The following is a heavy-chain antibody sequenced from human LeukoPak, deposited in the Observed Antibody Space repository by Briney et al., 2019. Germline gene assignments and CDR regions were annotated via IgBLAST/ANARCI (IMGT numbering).Heavy chain of an antibody. D-gene: IGHD5-24*01. J-gene: IGHJ6*03. CDR2: IKQDGTES. CDR1: VSRFNPYW. V-gene: IGHV3-7*01. Sequence: GVSLRLSCEVSVSRFNPYWMSWVRLAPGKGLEGVANIKQDGTESYYVDSVKGRFTISRDNAKNSLYLQMDGLRVEDTAVYYCGRPRRQDTPYHCMDVWGKGTTVTVSS. CDR3: GRPRRQDTPYHCMDV.